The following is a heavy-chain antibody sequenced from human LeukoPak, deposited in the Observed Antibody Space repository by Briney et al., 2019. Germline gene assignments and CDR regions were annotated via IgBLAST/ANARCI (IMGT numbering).Heavy chain of an antibody. CDR1: GGSISTYY. V-gene: IGHV4-59*01. J-gene: IGHJ4*02. CDR3: ARGGGYASPIGY. CDR2: IYHSGST. D-gene: IGHD5-12*01. Sequence: ASETLSLPCTLSGGSISTYYWSWIRQPPGKGLEWIGYIYHSGSTNYNPSLKSRVTISVDTSKNQFSLKLSSVTAADTAVYYCARGGGYASPIGYWGQGALVAVSS.